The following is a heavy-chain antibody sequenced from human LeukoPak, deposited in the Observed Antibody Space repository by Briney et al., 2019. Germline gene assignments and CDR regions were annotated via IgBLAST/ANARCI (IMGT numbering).Heavy chain of an antibody. V-gene: IGHV3-23*01. J-gene: IGHJ2*01. CDR2: ISGGGNST. CDR1: GFIFNNYL. CDR3: AKALYSTTYYYFDP. Sequence: GGSLRLSCAASGFIFNNYLMTWVRQAPGKGLEWVSTISGGGNSTYHADSVKGRFSISRDNSKNTLFLQMNSLRADDTAVYYCAKALYSTTYYYFDPWGRGTLVTVSS. D-gene: IGHD2/OR15-2a*01.